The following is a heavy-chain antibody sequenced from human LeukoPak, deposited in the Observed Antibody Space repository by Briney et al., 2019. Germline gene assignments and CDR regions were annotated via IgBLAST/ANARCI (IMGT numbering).Heavy chain of an antibody. CDR2: IKNKADGGTT. D-gene: IGHD5-18*01. CDR1: GFTFTNAW. V-gene: IGHV3-15*01. J-gene: IGHJ4*02. Sequence: PGGSLRLSCAASGFTFTNAWMSWVRQAPGKGLEWVGRIKNKADGGTTDYAAPVKGRFTVSRDDSKNTLYLQMNSLRAEDTAVYYCAKAYGYTPYYFDYWGQGTLVTVSS. CDR3: AKAYGYTPYYFDY.